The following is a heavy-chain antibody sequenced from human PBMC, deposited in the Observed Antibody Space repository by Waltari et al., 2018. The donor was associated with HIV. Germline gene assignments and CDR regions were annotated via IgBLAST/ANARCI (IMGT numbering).Heavy chain of an antibody. D-gene: IGHD3-3*01. Sequence: LVQSGGGLVQPGGSLRLSCAASGFSFSAYWMHWVRHSPGKGLEWVSRINSDGGDATYADSVKGRFTVSRDNAKNTLFLEMSSLRVEDTAVYYCARDDYDFWSGPRRDKNYGMDVWGQGTAVTVSS. CDR2: INSDGGDA. V-gene: IGHV3-74*01. CDR1: GFSFSAYW. J-gene: IGHJ6*02. CDR3: ARDDYDFWSGPRRDKNYGMDV.